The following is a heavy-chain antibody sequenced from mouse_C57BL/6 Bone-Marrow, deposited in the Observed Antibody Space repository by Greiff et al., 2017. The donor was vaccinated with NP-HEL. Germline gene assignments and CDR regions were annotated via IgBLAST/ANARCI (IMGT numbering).Heavy chain of an antibody. J-gene: IGHJ3*01. CDR3: ARHTSWFAY. V-gene: IGHV5-6*01. Sequence: VQLQQSGGDLVKPGGSLKLSCADSGFTFSSYGMSWVRQTPDKRLEWVATLSRGGSYTYYPDRLKGRFTISRDNAKNTLYLQMSSLKSEDTAMYYCARHTSWFAYWGQGTLVTVSA. CDR1: GFTFSSYG. CDR2: LSRGGSYT.